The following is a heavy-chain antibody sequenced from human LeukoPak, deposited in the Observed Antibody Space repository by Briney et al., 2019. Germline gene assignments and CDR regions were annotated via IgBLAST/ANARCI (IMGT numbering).Heavy chain of an antibody. D-gene: IGHD3-9*01. J-gene: IGHJ5*02. Sequence: QPGGSLRLSCAASGFTFSSYSMNWVRQAPGKGLEWVSYISSSSSTIYYADSVKGRFTISRDNAKNSLYLQMNSLRAEDTAVYYCARALRYFDWLSTSPEYNWFDPWGQGTLVTVS. CDR3: ARALRYFDWLSTSPEYNWFDP. CDR2: ISSSSSTI. CDR1: GFTFSSYS. V-gene: IGHV3-48*01.